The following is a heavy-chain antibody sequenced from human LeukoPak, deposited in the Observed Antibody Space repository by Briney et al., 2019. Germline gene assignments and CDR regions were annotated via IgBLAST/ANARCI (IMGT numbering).Heavy chain of an antibody. CDR2: ISSSGSTI. CDR3: ARDLSLYCSGGSCYSLNY. V-gene: IGHV3-48*04. J-gene: IGHJ4*02. Sequence: GRSLRLSCAASGFTFSNYGIHWVRQAPGKGLEWVSYISSSGSTIYYADSVKGRFTISRDNAKNSLYLQMNSLRAEDTAVYYCARDLSLYCSGGSCYSLNYWGQGTLVTVSS. CDR1: GFTFSNYG. D-gene: IGHD2-15*01.